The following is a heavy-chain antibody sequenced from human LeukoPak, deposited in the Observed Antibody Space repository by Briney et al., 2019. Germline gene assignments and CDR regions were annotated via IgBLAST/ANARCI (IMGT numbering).Heavy chain of an antibody. CDR1: GFTFSNAW. CDR3: ARESGDYFDY. Sequence: GGSLRLSCAASGFTFSNAWVSWVRQAPGKGLEWIGRIKSKTDGGTTDYAAPVKGRFTISRDDSKNTLYLQMNSLRAEDTAVYYCARESGDYFDYWGQGTLVTVSS. D-gene: IGHD4-17*01. V-gene: IGHV3-15*01. CDR2: IKSKTDGGTT. J-gene: IGHJ4*02.